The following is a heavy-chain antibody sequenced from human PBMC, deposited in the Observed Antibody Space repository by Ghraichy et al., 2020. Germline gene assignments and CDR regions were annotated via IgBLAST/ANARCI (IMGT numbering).Heavy chain of an antibody. Sequence: SETLSPTCTVSGGSISSYYWSWIRQPPGKGLEWIGYIYYSGSTNYNPSLKSRVTISVDTSKNQFSLKLSSVTAADTAVYYCARGDYYDSSGYYYYYYGMDVWGQGTTVTVSS. CDR1: GGSISSYY. J-gene: IGHJ6*02. V-gene: IGHV4-59*01. CDR3: ARGDYYDSSGYYYYYYGMDV. D-gene: IGHD3-22*01. CDR2: IYYSGST.